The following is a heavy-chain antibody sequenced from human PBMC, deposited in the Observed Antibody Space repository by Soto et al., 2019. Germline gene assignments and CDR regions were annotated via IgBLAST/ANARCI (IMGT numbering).Heavy chain of an antibody. CDR1: GGSFSGYY. V-gene: IGHV4-34*02. D-gene: IGHD3-22*01. J-gene: IGHJ4*02. CDR3: ARGIAKIVVVERDAPDKYYLDS. CDR2: INHSGST. Sequence: QVQLQQWGAGLLKPSETLSLTCAVYGGSFSGYYWSWIRRPPGKGLELPGEINHSGSTNYNPSLKSRVTISVDTSKNQVSLKLNSVIAADTAVYYCARGIAKIVVVERDAPDKYYLDSWGQGTLVTVSS.